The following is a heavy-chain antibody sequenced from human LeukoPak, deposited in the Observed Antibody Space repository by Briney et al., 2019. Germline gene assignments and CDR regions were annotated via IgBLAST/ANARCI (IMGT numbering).Heavy chain of an antibody. CDR1: RLTLTSLG. D-gene: IGHD3-3*01. CDR3: AKDYDFWSDDRRYVFQI. J-gene: IGHJ3*02. CDR2: IRYDGSSK. Sequence: GGCLRLSCEPARLTLTSLGTHWDRPAPSKGLEWVAFIRYDGSSKCYASAVKGRFTKYRDNSKNTLYLQMNSLRAEDTGVYYCAKDYDFWSDDRRYVFQIGGQGTMVTVSS. V-gene: IGHV3-30*02.